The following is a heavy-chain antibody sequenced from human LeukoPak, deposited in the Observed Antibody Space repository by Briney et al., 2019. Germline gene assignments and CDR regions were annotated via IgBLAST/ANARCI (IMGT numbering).Heavy chain of an antibody. CDR3: ARGPYSGGVDGSGAIDY. CDR1: PFIFSGHW. D-gene: IGHD3-10*01. CDR2: IKEDGSER. V-gene: IGHV3-7*03. J-gene: IGHJ4*02. Sequence: PGGSLRLSCEASPFIFSGHWLNWVRQTPGKGLEWVASIKEDGSERQYVDSVKGRFSISRDNTKGSLFLQLNSLRAEDTAVYYCARGPYSGGVDGSGAIDYWGQGTLVTVSS.